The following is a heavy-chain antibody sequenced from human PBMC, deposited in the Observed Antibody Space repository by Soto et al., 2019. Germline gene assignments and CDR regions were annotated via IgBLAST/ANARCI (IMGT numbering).Heavy chain of an antibody. CDR1: GFSLSTSGES. D-gene: IGHD1-20*01. CDR3: AHKWKEQFTFDY. Sequence: QITLKESGPTLVKPTQTRTLTCSFSGFSLSTSGESVGWIRQPPGKALEWLGIIYWDDDKRYSPSLDSRLTITKDTSKNQVVLTMTNMDPVDTATYYCAHKWKEQFTFDYWGQGTLVTVYS. J-gene: IGHJ4*02. V-gene: IGHV2-5*02. CDR2: IYWDDDK.